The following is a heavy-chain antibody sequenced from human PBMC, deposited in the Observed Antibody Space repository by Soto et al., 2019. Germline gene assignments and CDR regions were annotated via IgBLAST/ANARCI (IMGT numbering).Heavy chain of an antibody. CDR1: GGSISSGGYY. CDR2: IYYSGST. Sequence: QVQLQESGPGLVKPSQTLSLTCTVSGGSISSGGYYWSWIRQHPGKGLEWIGYIYYSGSTYYNPSLKSRVTISVDTSKNQFSLKLSSVTAADTAVYYCARDHKSGGYDSPWFDPWGQGTLVTVSS. D-gene: IGHD5-12*01. J-gene: IGHJ5*02. CDR3: ARDHKSGGYDSPWFDP. V-gene: IGHV4-31*03.